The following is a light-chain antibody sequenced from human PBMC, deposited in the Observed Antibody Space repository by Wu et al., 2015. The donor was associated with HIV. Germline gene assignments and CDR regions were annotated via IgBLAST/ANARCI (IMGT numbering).Light chain of an antibody. J-gene: IGKJ1*01. CDR1: ESVSTN. CDR2: SAS. CDR3: QQYDNSPPWT. V-gene: IGKV3-15*01. Sequence: EAVMTQSPATLSVSPGERATLSCRATESVSTNLAWYQQKPGQRPRLLIYSASTRATGVPARFSGSGSGTDFTLTISRLEPEDFAVYSCQQYDNSPPWTFGQGTKVEAK.